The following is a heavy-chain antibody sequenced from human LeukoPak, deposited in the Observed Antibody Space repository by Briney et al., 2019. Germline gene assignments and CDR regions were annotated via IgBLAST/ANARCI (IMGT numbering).Heavy chain of an antibody. Sequence: PGGSLRLSCAASGFTFSSYAMHWVRQAPGKGLEWVAVISYDGSNKYYADSVKGRFTISRDTSKNTLYLQMNTLRVEDTAVYYCARDGQLDFWGQGTLVTVSS. CDR1: GFTFSSYA. CDR3: ARDGQLDF. J-gene: IGHJ4*02. D-gene: IGHD6-6*01. CDR2: ISYDGSNK. V-gene: IGHV3-30-3*01.